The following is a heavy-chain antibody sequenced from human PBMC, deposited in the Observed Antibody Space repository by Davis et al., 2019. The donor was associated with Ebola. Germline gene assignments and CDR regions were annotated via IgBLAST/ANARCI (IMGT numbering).Heavy chain of an antibody. V-gene: IGHV3-7*01. J-gene: IGHJ6*02. CDR2: IKQDGSEK. CDR1: GFTFNNYW. Sequence: PGGPLRLSCAASGFTFNNYWMSWVRQAPGKGLEWVANIKQDGSEKNYVDSVKGRCTISRDNAKNSLFLQMNSLRAEDTAVYYCAKGFNMARRGYGMDVWGQGTTVTVSS. CDR3: AKGFNMARRGYGMDV. D-gene: IGHD5-24*01.